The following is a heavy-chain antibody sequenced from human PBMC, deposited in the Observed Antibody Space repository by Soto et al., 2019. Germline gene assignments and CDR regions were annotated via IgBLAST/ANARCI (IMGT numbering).Heavy chain of an antibody. V-gene: IGHV4-31*03. CDR3: ARDRERGGGYFDY. CDR2: LYYTGST. J-gene: IGHJ4*01. D-gene: IGHD1-26*01. CDR1: GDSISSGIYY. Sequence: SETLSLTCTVSGDSISSGIYYWSWIRQHPGKGLEWIGYLYYTGSTYYNPSLRSRVTISLDTSRNQFSLNLSSVTAAATAVYYCARDRERGGGYFDYWGHGALVTVSS.